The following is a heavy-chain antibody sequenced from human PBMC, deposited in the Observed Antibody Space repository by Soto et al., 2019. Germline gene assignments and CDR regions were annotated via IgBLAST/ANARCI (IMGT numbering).Heavy chain of an antibody. J-gene: IGHJ6*02. CDR2: IIPIFGTA. CDR3: ARDLYIAARPSPGEAESAGYYYYGMDV. V-gene: IGHV1-69*06. CDR1: GGTFSSYA. Sequence: SVKVSCKASGGTFSSYAISWVRQAPGQGLEWMGGIIPIFGTANYAQKFQGRVTITADKSTSTAYIELSSLRSEDTAVYYCARDLYIAARPSPGEAESAGYYYYGMDVWGQGTTVTVSS. D-gene: IGHD6-6*01.